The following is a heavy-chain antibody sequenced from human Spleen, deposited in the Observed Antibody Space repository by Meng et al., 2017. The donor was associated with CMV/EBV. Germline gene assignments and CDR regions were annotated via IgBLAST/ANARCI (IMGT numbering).Heavy chain of an antibody. D-gene: IGHD3-22*01. V-gene: IGHV4-4*02. CDR1: SISRSNW. Sequence: SISRSNWWSWVRQPPGKGLEWIGEIYHSGSTNYNPSLKSRVTISVDKSKNQFSLKLSSVTAADTAVYYCARVGQGRYYDSSGYYLDYWGQGTLVTVSS. J-gene: IGHJ4*02. CDR3: ARVGQGRYYDSSGYYLDY. CDR2: IYHSGST.